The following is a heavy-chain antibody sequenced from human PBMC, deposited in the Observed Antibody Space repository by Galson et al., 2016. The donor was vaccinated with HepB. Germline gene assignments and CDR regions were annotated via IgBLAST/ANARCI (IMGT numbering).Heavy chain of an antibody. V-gene: IGHV1-69*10. J-gene: IGHJ6*02. Sequence: SVKVSCKASGGTFRNYVINWVRLAPGQGLEWMGGIIPILGITNYAQKFQGRVTIIADKSTNTAYLELNRLISEDTAVYYCARGCLQLLGVVCDAGNYYYDLDVWGQGTTVTVSS. D-gene: IGHD2-2*01. CDR2: IIPILGIT. CDR3: ARGCLQLLGVVCDAGNYYYDLDV. CDR1: GGTFRNYV.